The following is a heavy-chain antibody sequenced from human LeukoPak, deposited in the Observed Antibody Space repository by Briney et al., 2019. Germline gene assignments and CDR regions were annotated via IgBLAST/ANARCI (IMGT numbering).Heavy chain of an antibody. V-gene: IGHV4-59*12. CDR2: IYYSGST. J-gene: IGHJ4*02. CDR3: ARGYYYDSSVYFDY. Sequence: SETLSLTCTVSGGSISSYYWSWIRQPPGKGLEWIGYIYYSGSTNYNPSLKSRVTMSVDTSKNQFSLKLSSVTAADTAVYYCARGYYYDSSVYFDYWGQGTLVPVSS. CDR1: GGSISSYY. D-gene: IGHD3-22*01.